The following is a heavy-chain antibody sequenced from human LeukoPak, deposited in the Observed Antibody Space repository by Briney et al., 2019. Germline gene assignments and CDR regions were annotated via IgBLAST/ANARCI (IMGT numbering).Heavy chain of an antibody. D-gene: IGHD4-11*01. J-gene: IGHJ4*02. CDR3: ARAEINDYNRY. CDR2: INQSGST. V-gene: IGHV4-34*01. Sequence: SETLSLTCAVYGGSFSGYYWSWIRQPPGKGLEWIGEINQSGSTNYNPSLKSRVTISIDTSKNQIFLKLRSTTAADTAHYYCARAEINDYNRYWGQGILVIVSS. CDR1: GGSFSGYY.